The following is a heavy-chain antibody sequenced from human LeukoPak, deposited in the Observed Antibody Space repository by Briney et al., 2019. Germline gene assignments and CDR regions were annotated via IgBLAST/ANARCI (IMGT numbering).Heavy chain of an antibody. CDR3: ARASHYYDSSGFRTDAFDI. V-gene: IGHV3-30*02. CDR1: GFTFSSYG. J-gene: IGHJ3*02. CDR2: VQDDGKME. D-gene: IGHD3-22*01. Sequence: GGSLRLSCAASGFTFSSYGMHWVRQAPGKGLEWVAFVQDDGKMEYYADSVKGRFTISRDNAKNTLYLQMSSLRAEDTAVYYCARASHYYDSSGFRTDAFDIWGQGTMVTVSS.